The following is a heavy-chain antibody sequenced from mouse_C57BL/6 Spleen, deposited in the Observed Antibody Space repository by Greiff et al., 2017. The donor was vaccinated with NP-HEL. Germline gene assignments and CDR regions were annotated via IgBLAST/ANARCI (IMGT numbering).Heavy chain of an antibody. V-gene: IGHV1-54*01. CDR3: ARRDGSWFAY. CDR2: INPGSGGT. D-gene: IGHD2-3*01. Sequence: QVQLKESGAELVRPGTSVKVSCKASGYAFTNYLIEWVKQRPGQGLEWIGVINPGSGGTNYNEKFKGKATLTADKSSSTAYMQLSSLKSEDYAVYFCARRDGSWFAYWGQGTLVTVSA. CDR1: GYAFTNYL. J-gene: IGHJ3*01.